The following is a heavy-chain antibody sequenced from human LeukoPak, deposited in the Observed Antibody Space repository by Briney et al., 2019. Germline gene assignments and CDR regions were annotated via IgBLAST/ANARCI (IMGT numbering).Heavy chain of an antibody. CDR3: ARDRDTAMVL. CDR2: INPSGGST. J-gene: IGHJ4*02. D-gene: IGHD5-18*01. CDR1: GYTFTSCY. Sequence: ASVKVPCKASGYTFTSCYMHWVRQAPGQGLEWMGIINPSGGSTSYAQKFQGRVTMTRDTSTSTVYMELSSLRAEDTAVYYCARDRDTAMVLWGQGTLVTVSS. V-gene: IGHV1-46*01.